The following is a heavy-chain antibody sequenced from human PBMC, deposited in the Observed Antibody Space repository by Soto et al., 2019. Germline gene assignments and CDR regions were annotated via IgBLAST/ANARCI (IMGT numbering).Heavy chain of an antibody. CDR3: AAGAVRGVILYYYYYGMDV. J-gene: IGHJ6*02. D-gene: IGHD3-10*01. Sequence: WETLSLTCTVSGGSISSGSYYWCWIRHPPGKGLDWGGSIYYSGSTYYNPSLKSRVTISVDTSKNQFSLKLSSVTAADTAVYYCAAGAVRGVILYYYYYGMDVWGQGTTVTVSS. CDR1: GGSISSGSYY. CDR2: IYYSGST. V-gene: IGHV4-39*01.